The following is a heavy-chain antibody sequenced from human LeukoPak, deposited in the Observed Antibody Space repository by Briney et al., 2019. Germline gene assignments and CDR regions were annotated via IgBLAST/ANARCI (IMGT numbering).Heavy chain of an antibody. CDR3: AKDRTVGASYWYFDL. Sequence: SGGSLRLSCAVSGFSIGNYWMSWIRQAPGKGLEWVANIKKDGSVKYYVESVSGRFTVFRDNAKNSIYLQMDSLRAEDTAIYYCAKDRTVGASYWYFDLWGRGTLVTVSS. V-gene: IGHV3-7*03. CDR2: IKKDGSVK. D-gene: IGHD1-26*01. CDR1: GFSIGNYW. J-gene: IGHJ2*01.